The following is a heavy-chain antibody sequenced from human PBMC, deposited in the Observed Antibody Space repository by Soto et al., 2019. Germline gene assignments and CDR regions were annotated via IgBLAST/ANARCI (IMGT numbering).Heavy chain of an antibody. CDR1: EFTFADYA. D-gene: IGHD2-2*01. Sequence: EVQLLESGGGLGQPGGSLRLSCAASEFTFADYAMTWVRQAPGKGLEWVSAISGSDDSTYYADCVKGRFTISRDNSKNTLFLQMNSLRVEDTAVYYCAKVIVVVPAVNNYYMDVWGKGTTVTVSS. CDR2: ISGSDDST. V-gene: IGHV3-23*01. J-gene: IGHJ6*03. CDR3: AKVIVVVPAVNNYYMDV.